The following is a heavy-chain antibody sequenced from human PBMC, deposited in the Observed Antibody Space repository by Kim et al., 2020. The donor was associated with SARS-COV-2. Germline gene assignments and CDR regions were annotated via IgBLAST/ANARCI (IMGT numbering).Heavy chain of an antibody. J-gene: IGHJ6*02. D-gene: IGHD6-13*01. CDR3: ARSDTSIAAALTGPRGGWYYYGIDV. V-gene: IGHV1-69*13. Sequence: SVKVSCKASGGTFSSYAISWVRQAPGQGLEWMGGIIPIFGTANYAQKFQGRVTITADESTSTAYMELSSLRSEDTAVYYCARSDTSIAAALTGPRGGWYYYGIDVWGQGTTVTVSS. CDR2: IIPIFGTA. CDR1: GGTFSSYA.